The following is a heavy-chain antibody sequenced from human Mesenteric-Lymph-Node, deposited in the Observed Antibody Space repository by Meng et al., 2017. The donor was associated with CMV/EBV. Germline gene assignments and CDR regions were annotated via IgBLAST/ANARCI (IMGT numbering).Heavy chain of an antibody. D-gene: IGHD1-20*01. CDR2: ISSSSYI. CDR3: AKVTITDYYFDY. V-gene: IGHV3-21*01. Sequence: GESLKISCAASGFTFSSYSMNWVRQAPGKGLEWVSSISSSSYIYYADSVKGRFTISRDNAKNSLYLQMNSLRAEDTAVYYCAKVTITDYYFDYWGQGTLVTVSS. CDR1: GFTFSSYS. J-gene: IGHJ4*02.